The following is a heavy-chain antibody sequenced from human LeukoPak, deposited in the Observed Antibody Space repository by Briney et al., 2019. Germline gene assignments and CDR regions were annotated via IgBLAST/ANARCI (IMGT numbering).Heavy chain of an antibody. Sequence: GGSLRLSCAASGFTFSSYGMHWVRQAPGKGLEWVAFIRCDGSNKYYADSVKGRFTISRDNSKNTLYLQMNSLRAEDTAVYYCARANYRQWLVQRHSYYFDYWGQGTLVTVSS. CDR3: ARANYRQWLVQRHSYYFDY. V-gene: IGHV3-30*02. D-gene: IGHD6-19*01. CDR2: IRCDGSNK. J-gene: IGHJ4*02. CDR1: GFTFSSYG.